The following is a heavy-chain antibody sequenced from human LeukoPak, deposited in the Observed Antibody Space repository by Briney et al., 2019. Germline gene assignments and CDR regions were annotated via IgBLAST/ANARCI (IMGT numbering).Heavy chain of an antibody. CDR3: ARDRMNVWASFDY. CDR1: GFTFSSYG. V-gene: IGHV3-48*04. D-gene: IGHD1-1*01. CDR2: ISSSSSTI. Sequence: GGSLRLSCAASGFTFSSYGIHWVRQAPGKGLEWVSDISSSSSTIYYADSVKGRFTISRDNAKNSLYLQMNSLRAEDTAVYYCARDRMNVWASFDYWGQGTLVTVSS. J-gene: IGHJ4*02.